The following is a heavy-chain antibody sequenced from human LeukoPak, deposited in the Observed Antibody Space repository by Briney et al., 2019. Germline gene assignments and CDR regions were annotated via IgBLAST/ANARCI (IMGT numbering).Heavy chain of an antibody. CDR2: IYYSGST. D-gene: IGHD2-15*01. CDR3: ARGVYCSGGSCYSRPFDY. V-gene: IGHV4-39*07. Sequence: PSETLSLTCTVSGGSISSSSYYWGWIRQPPGKGLEWIGSIYYSGSTYYNPSLKSRVTISVDTSKNQFSLKLSSVTAADTAVYYCARGVYCSGGSCYSRPFDYWGQGTLVTVSS. J-gene: IGHJ4*02. CDR1: GGSISSSSYY.